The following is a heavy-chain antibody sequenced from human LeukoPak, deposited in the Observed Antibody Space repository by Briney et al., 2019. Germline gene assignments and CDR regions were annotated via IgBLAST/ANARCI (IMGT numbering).Heavy chain of an antibody. V-gene: IGHV3-23*01. D-gene: IGHD2-2*01. Sequence: GGSLRLSCAASGFTFSSYAMSWVRQAPGKGLEWVSAISGSGGSTYYADSVKGRFTISRDNSKNTLFLEMDSLRAEDTAVYYCAKSHRTDRTLAASTPWGQGTLVTVSS. CDR1: GFTFSSYA. CDR3: AKSHRTDRTLAASTP. J-gene: IGHJ4*02. CDR2: ISGSGGST.